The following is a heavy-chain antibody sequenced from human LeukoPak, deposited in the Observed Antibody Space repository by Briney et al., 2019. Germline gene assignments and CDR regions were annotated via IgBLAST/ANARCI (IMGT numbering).Heavy chain of an antibody. CDR3: ARTRYDYVWGSYMDV. J-gene: IGHJ6*04. V-gene: IGHV4-38-2*02. CDR2: IYHSGST. CDR1: GYSISSGYY. Sequence: SETLSLTCTVSGYSISSGYYWGWIRQPPGQGLEWIGSIYHSGSTYYNPSLKSRVTISVDTSKNQFSLKLSSVTAADTAVYYCARTRYDYVWGSYMDVWGKGTTVTVSS. D-gene: IGHD3-16*01.